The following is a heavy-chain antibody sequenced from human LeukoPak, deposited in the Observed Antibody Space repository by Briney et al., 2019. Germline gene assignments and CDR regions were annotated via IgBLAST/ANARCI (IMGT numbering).Heavy chain of an antibody. CDR3: AKGAKHFDY. Sequence: GGSLRLSCAASGFAFSSYGMHWVRQAPGKGLEWVAVISYDGSNKYYADSVKGRFTISRDNSKNTLYLQMNSLGAEDTAVYYCAKGAKHFDYWGQGTLVTVSS. CDR2: ISYDGSNK. CDR1: GFAFSSYG. V-gene: IGHV3-30*18. D-gene: IGHD2-21*01. J-gene: IGHJ4*02.